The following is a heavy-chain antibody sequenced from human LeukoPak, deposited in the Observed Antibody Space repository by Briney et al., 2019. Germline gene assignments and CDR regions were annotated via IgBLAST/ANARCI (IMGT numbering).Heavy chain of an antibody. CDR2: INPNSGGT. CDR3: ASLMQNYGDYVALHYFDY. V-gene: IGHV1-2*02. Sequence: VASVKVSCKASGYTFTSYAMNWVRQAPGQGLEWMGWINPNSGGTNYAQKFQGRVTMTRDTSISTAYMELSRLRSDDTAVYYCASLMQNYGDYVALHYFDYWGQGTLVTVSS. J-gene: IGHJ4*02. CDR1: GYTFTSYA. D-gene: IGHD4-17*01.